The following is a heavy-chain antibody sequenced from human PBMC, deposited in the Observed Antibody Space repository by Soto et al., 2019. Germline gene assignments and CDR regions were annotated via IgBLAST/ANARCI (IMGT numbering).Heavy chain of an antibody. V-gene: IGHV3-23*01. D-gene: IGHD2-2*02. Sequence: GGSLRLSSGASGFPPSAPAMKWFRPAPGEGAGGVSTINGRGDKTFNAESVKGRFTISRDESKNTLFLQMNSLRAEDTAVYYCVKADGCAAGTCYTGTYWYFDLWGRGTLVTAPQ. CDR2: INGRGDKT. CDR3: VKADGCAAGTCYTGTYWYFDL. J-gene: IGHJ2*01. CDR1: GFPPSAPA.